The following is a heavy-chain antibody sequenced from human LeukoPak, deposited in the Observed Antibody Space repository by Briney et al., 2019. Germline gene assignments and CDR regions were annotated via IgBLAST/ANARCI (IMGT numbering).Heavy chain of an antibody. CDR3: ARDQRGSGFDAFDI. D-gene: IGHD5-12*01. Sequence: SETLSLTCTVSGGSISSYYWSWIRQPPGKGLEWIGYIYHSGSTNYNPSLKSRVTISVDTSKNQFSLKLSSVTAADTAVYYCARDQRGSGFDAFDIWGQGTMVTVSS. V-gene: IGHV4-59*01. CDR2: IYHSGST. CDR1: GGSISSYY. J-gene: IGHJ3*02.